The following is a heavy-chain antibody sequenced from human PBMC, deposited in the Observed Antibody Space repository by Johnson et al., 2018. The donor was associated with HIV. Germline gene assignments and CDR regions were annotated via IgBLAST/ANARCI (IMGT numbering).Heavy chain of an antibody. CDR3: ARVRPKGSFDI. CDR1: GFTFSSYA. CDR2: ISSSGSTI. D-gene: IGHD1-1*01. J-gene: IGHJ3*02. V-gene: IGHV3-48*04. Sequence: VQLVESGGGVVRPGGSLRLSCAASGFTFSSYAMSWVRQAPGKGLEWVSAISSSGSTIYYADSVKGRFTISRDNAKNSLYLQMNSLRAEDTAVYYCARVRPKGSFDIWGQGTMVTVSS.